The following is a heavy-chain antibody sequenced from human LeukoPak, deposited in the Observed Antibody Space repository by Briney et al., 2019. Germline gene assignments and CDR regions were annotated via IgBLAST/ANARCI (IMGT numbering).Heavy chain of an antibody. CDR3: AREVPGAMNAFDI. J-gene: IGHJ3*02. V-gene: IGHV3-23*01. CDR2: LSASGHST. CDR1: AFTFRNYA. Sequence: GGSLRLSCAASAFTFRNYAMAWVRQAPGKGLEWVSGLSASGHSTYYADSVKGRFTISRDNSKNTLYLQMSGLRAEDTALYYCAREVPGAMNAFDIWGQGTMVTVSS. D-gene: IGHD2-2*01.